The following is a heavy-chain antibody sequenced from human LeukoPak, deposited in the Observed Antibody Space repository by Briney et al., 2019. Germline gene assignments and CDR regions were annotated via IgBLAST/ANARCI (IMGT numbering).Heavy chain of an antibody. CDR3: ATELATVITIARHC. J-gene: IGHJ4*02. Sequence: VASVKVSCKVSGYTLTDLSMHWVRQAPGKGLEWVGGIDPEDGETIYAQKVQGRVTMTKDTATDTAYMELSSLRSEDTAVYYCATELATVITIARHCWGKGTLVTVSS. D-gene: IGHD4-23*01. CDR2: IDPEDGET. CDR1: GYTLTDLS. V-gene: IGHV1-24*01.